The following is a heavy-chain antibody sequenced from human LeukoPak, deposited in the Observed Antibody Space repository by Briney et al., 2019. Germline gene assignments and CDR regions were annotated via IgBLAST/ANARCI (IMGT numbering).Heavy chain of an antibody. V-gene: IGHV3-30*02. CDR1: GFTFSSYG. J-gene: IGHJ4*02. CDR2: IRYDGSNK. CDR3: ARPHFDY. Sequence: GGSLRLSCAASGFTFSSYGMPWVRQAPGKGLEWVAFIRYDGSNKYYADSVKGRFTISRDNSRNTLYLQMNSLRAEDTAVYYCARPHFDYWGQGALVTVSS.